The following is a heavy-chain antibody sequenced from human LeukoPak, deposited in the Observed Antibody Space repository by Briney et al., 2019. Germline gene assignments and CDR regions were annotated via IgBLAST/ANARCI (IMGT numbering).Heavy chain of an antibody. Sequence: PGGSLRLSCAASGFTFSSYAINWVRQAPGKGPVWVSRINPDGSRIDYADSVRGRFTISRDSAKNTLYLQMNSLRAEDTAVYYCSRDFVGADDYWGQGTLVTVSS. CDR2: INPDGSRI. D-gene: IGHD1-26*01. V-gene: IGHV3-74*01. CDR3: SRDFVGADDY. CDR1: GFTFSSYA. J-gene: IGHJ4*02.